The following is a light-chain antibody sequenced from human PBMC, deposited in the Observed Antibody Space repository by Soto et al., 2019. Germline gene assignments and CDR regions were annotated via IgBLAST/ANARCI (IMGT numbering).Light chain of an antibody. Sequence: DIQMTHFPSSVAAAVGDRLTITCRASQGIGNYLAWYQRTPGKVPKILIYAESTLQSGVPYRFSGSGSGTELNLTISRLQPDDVATYYCLPYNSPPKTFGQGTKVDIK. CDR2: AES. V-gene: IGKV1-27*01. CDR3: LPYNSPPKT. CDR1: QGIGNY. J-gene: IGKJ1*01.